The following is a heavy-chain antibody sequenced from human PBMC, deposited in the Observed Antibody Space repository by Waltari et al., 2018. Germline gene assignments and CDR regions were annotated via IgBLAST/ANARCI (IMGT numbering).Heavy chain of an antibody. D-gene: IGHD3-9*01. V-gene: IGHV1-69*13. Sequence: QVQLVQSGAEVKKPGSSVKVSCKASGGTFSSYAISWVRQAPGQGLEWMGRIIPNFGTANYAQKFQGRVTITADKSTSTAYMELSSLRSEDTAVYYCARLRYFDWLGGGNYYMDVWGKGTTVTISS. CDR3: ARLRYFDWLGGGNYYMDV. CDR1: GGTFSSYA. J-gene: IGHJ6*03. CDR2: IIPNFGTA.